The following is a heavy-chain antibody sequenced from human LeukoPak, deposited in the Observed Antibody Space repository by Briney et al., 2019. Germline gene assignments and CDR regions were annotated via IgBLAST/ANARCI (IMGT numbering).Heavy chain of an antibody. CDR2: INHSGST. V-gene: IGHV4-34*01. Sequence: KTSETLSLTCAVYGGSFSGYYWSWIRQPPGKGLEWIGEINHSGSTNYNPSLKSRVTISVDTSKNQFSLKLSSVTAADTAVYYCARRACSGGSCPFDYWGQGTLVTVSS. CDR3: ARRACSGGSCPFDY. J-gene: IGHJ4*02. D-gene: IGHD2-15*01. CDR1: GGSFSGYY.